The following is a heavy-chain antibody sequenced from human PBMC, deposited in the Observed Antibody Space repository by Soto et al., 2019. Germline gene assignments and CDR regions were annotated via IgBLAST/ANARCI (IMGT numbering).Heavy chain of an antibody. Sequence: PSETLSLTCTVSGDSISSYDWSWIRQPPGKGLEWIGYIYYSGSTNYNPSLKSRVTISVDTSKNQFSLKLSSVTAADTAVYYCARHDVAARRKVGAFDIWGQGTMVTVSS. D-gene: IGHD6-6*01. CDR1: GDSISSYD. V-gene: IGHV4-59*08. CDR2: IYYSGST. J-gene: IGHJ3*02. CDR3: ARHDVAARRKVGAFDI.